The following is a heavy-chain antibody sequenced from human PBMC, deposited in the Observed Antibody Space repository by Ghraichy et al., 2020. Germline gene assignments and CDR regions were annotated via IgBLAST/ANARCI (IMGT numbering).Heavy chain of an antibody. CDR3: ATSSSGWYLLDS. CDR1: GFIFSSYV. Sequence: GGSLRLSCAASGFIFSSYVMSWVRQAPGKGLEWVSSIHGGGDGTDYADSVKGRFTISRDNSKNTMYLQMDSLRGEDTAVYYCATSSSGWYLLDSWGQGTLVTVSS. CDR2: IHGGGDGT. D-gene: IGHD6-19*01. V-gene: IGHV3-23*01. J-gene: IGHJ4*02.